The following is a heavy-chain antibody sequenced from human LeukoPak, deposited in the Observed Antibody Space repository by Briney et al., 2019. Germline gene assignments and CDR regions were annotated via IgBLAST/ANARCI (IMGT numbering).Heavy chain of an antibody. Sequence: ASVKVSCKASRYTFTSYDINWVRQATGQGLEWMGWMNPNSGNTGYAQKFQGRVTMTRNTSISTAYMELSSLRSEVTAVYYCARGLYYDSSGYYYQFDYWGQGTLVTVSS. CDR2: MNPNSGNT. J-gene: IGHJ4*02. D-gene: IGHD3-22*01. V-gene: IGHV1-8*01. CDR1: RYTFTSYD. CDR3: ARGLYYDSSGYYYQFDY.